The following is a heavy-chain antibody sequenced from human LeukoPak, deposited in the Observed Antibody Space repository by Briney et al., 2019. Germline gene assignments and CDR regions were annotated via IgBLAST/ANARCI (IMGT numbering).Heavy chain of an antibody. CDR1: GFTFSSYS. V-gene: IGHV3-21*01. J-gene: IGHJ3*02. CDR2: ISSSSSYI. D-gene: IGHD3-16*01. CDR3: ARDGVNAAFDI. Sequence: GGSLRLSCAASGFTFSSYSMNWVRQAPGKGLEWVSSISSSSSYIYYADSVKGRFTIPRDNAKNSLYLQMNSLRAEDTAVYYCARDGVNAAFDIWGQGTMVTVSS.